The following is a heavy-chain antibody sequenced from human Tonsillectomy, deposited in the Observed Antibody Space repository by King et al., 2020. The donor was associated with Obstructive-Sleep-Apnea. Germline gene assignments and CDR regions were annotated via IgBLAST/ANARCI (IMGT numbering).Heavy chain of an antibody. Sequence: VQLVESGGGVVQPGRSLRLSCAASGFTFSSYGMHWVRQAPGKGLGGVAVISYDGSNKYYADSVKGRFTISRDNSKNTLYLQMNSLRAEDTAVYYCAKISDSVDYWGQGTLVTVSS. V-gene: IGHV3-30*18. CDR2: ISYDGSNK. J-gene: IGHJ4*02. D-gene: IGHD5/OR15-5a*01. CDR1: GFTFSSYG. CDR3: AKISDSVDY.